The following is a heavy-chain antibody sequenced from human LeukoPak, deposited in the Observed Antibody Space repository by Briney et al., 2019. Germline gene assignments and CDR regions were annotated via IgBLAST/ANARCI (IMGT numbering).Heavy chain of an antibody. CDR1: GFTVSSHF. J-gene: IGHJ4*02. Sequence: GGSLRLSCVASGFTVSSHFMSCVRQAPGKGLEWVAVISYDGSNKYYADSVKGRFTISRDNSKNTLYLQMNSLRAEDTAVYYCARLSDYDFWSGLDYWGQGTLVTVSS. V-gene: IGHV3-30*14. D-gene: IGHD3-3*01. CDR2: ISYDGSNK. CDR3: ARLSDYDFWSGLDY.